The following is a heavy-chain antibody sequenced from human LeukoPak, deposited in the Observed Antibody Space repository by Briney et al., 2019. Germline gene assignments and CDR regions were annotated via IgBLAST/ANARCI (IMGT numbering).Heavy chain of an antibody. D-gene: IGHD3-10*01. J-gene: IGHJ3*02. CDR1: GDSISSSHW. Sequence: SGTLSLTCAVSGDSISSSHWWGWVRPPPGKGLEWIGENYYSGSTNYSPSIKSRVTILVDKSRNHFSLKLSSVSAADTAVYYCASGLYGSGRGWAFDIWGQGTMVTVSS. CDR2: NYYSGST. CDR3: ASGLYGSGRGWAFDI. V-gene: IGHV4-4*02.